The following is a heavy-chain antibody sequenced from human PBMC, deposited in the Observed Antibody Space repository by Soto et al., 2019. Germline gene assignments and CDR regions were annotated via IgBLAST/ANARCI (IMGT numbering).Heavy chain of an antibody. CDR1: GGSFSGYY. CDR2: INHSGST. Sequence: SETLSLTCAVYGGSFSGYYWSWIRQPPGKGLEWIGEINHSGSTNYNPSLKSRVTISVDTSKNQFSLKLSSVTAADTAVYYCANIYCSGGSCWFDYWGQGTLVTVSS. J-gene: IGHJ4*02. D-gene: IGHD2-15*01. V-gene: IGHV4-34*01. CDR3: ANIYCSGGSCWFDY.